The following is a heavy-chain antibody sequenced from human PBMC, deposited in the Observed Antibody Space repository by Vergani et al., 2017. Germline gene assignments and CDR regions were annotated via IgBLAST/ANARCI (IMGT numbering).Heavy chain of an antibody. Sequence: VQLVESGGGVVQPGRSLRLSCAASGFTFSSYGMHWVRQAPGKGLEWVSYISSSSSYIYYADSVKGRFTISRDNAKKSLYLQMNSLRAEDTAVYYCARDRVGATTYSNLCDYWGQGTLVTVSS. CDR1: GFTFSSYG. CDR3: ARDRVGATTYSNLCDY. J-gene: IGHJ4*02. CDR2: ISSSSSYI. D-gene: IGHD1-26*01. V-gene: IGHV3-21*05.